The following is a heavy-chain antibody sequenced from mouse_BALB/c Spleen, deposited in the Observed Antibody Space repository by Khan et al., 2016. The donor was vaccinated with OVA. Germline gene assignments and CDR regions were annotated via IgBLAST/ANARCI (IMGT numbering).Heavy chain of an antibody. Sequence: QVQLKQSGAELVRPGVSVKISCKGSGYTFTDYAMHWVKRSHAKSLEWIGVISTYYGDANYNQKFKGKATMTVDKSSSTAYMELARLTSEDSAIYYCARSHSGFAYWGQGTLVTVS. J-gene: IGHJ3*01. CDR3: ARSHSGFAY. V-gene: IGHV1S137*01. CDR2: ISTYYGDA. CDR1: GYTFTDYA.